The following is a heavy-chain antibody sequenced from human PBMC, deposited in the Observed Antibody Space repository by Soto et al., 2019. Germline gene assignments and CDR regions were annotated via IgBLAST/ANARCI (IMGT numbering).Heavy chain of an antibody. CDR1: GFTFSSYG. V-gene: IGHV3-33*01. CDR2: IWYDGSNK. CDR3: ARDNRKYPAVDY. Sequence: GGSLRLSCAASGFTFSSYGMHWVRQAPGKGLEWVAVIWYDGSNKYYADSVKGRFTISRNNSKNTLYLQMNSLRAEDTAVYYCARDNRKYPAVDYWGQGTLVTVSS. J-gene: IGHJ4*02.